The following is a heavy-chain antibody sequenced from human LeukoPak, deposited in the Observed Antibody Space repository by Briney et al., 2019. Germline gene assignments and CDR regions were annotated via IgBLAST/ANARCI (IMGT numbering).Heavy chain of an antibody. CDR2: IIPILGIA. CDR1: GGTFGSYA. CDR3: ARGSGSGWYVY. J-gene: IGHJ4*02. D-gene: IGHD6-19*01. Sequence: ASVKVSCKASGGTFGSYAISWVRQAPGQGLEWMGRIIPILGIANYAQKFQGRVTITADKSTSTAYMELSSLRSEDTAVYYCARGSGSGWYVYWGQGTLVTVSS. V-gene: IGHV1-69*04.